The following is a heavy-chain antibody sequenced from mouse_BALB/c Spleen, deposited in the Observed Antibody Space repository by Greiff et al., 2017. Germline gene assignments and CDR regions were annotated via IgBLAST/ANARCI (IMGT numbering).Heavy chain of an antibody. D-gene: IGHD1-1*01. CDR1: GYSFTGYF. J-gene: IGHJ1*01. CDR3: GRSDYGYWYFDV. Sequence: VTLKESGPELVKPGASVKISCKASGYSFTGYFMNWVKQSHGKSLEWIGRINPYNGDTFYNQKFKGKATLTVDKSSSTAHMELLSLTSEDSAVYFCGRSDYGYWYFDVWGAGTTVTVSS. V-gene: IGHV1-37*01. CDR2: INPYNGDT.